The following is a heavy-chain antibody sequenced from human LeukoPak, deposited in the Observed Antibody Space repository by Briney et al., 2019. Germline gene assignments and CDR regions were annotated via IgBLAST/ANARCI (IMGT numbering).Heavy chain of an antibody. Sequence: PPETLSLTCIVSGGSISSHYWSWIRQPPGKGLEWIGYIYYSGSTNYNPSLKSRVTISVDTSKNQFSLNLSSVTAADTAVYYCARGYSSSWFYWGQGTLVTVSS. CDR1: GGSISSHY. CDR3: ARGYSSSWFY. V-gene: IGHV4-59*11. J-gene: IGHJ4*02. D-gene: IGHD6-13*01. CDR2: IYYSGST.